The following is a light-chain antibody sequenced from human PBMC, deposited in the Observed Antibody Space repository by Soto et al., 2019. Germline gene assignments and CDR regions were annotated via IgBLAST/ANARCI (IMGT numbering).Light chain of an antibody. Sequence: EIVLTQSPATLSSSPGERATLSCRASQTVNSRLAWYQHKPGQAPRLLIYHTSNRPTGIPARFSGSGSGTDFTLTISSLEPEDFAVYYCHQRQSWPLTFGQGTKVEIK. J-gene: IGKJ1*01. CDR2: HTS. V-gene: IGKV3-11*01. CDR3: HQRQSWPLT. CDR1: QTVNSR.